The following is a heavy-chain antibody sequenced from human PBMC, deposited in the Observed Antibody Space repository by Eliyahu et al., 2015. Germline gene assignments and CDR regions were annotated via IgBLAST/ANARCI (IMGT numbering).Heavy chain of an antibody. CDR3: ARVAVSRGNNHRFGMDV. Sequence: QVQLQESGPGLVKPSQTLPLTCTVSGVSITSGRYYWSWIRQHPGKGLVWIGYIEYRGSTYYNPSLKSRVTMSVDKSKNQFSLKLSSVTVADTAVYYCARVAVSRGNNHRFGMDVWGQGTTVTVSS. CDR1: GVSITSGRYY. V-gene: IGHV4-31*03. CDR2: IEYRGST. J-gene: IGHJ6*02. D-gene: IGHD5-18*01.